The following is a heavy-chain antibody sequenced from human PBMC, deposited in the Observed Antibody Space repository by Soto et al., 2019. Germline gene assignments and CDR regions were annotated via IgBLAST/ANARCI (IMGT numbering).Heavy chain of an antibody. CDR3: ARAHGSGRGAFDI. Sequence: QLQLQESGSGLVKPSQTLSLTCAVSGGSISSGGYSWSWIRQPPGKGLEWIGYIYHSGSTYYNPSLKRRATXSXDXXKNQFSLKLSSVTAADTAVYYCARAHGSGRGAFDIWGQGTMVTVSS. CDR2: IYHSGST. CDR1: GGSISSGGYS. J-gene: IGHJ3*02. V-gene: IGHV4-30-2*01. D-gene: IGHD3-10*01.